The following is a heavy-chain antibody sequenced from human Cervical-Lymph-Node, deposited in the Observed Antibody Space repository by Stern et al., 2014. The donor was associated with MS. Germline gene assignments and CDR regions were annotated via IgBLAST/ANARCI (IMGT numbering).Heavy chain of an antibody. CDR3: ARGDRRLRAFDL. D-gene: IGHD2-21*02. J-gene: IGHJ3*01. V-gene: IGHV4-61*02. CDR2: IYTSGSA. CDR1: GASMTTGSYY. Sequence: QVQLQESGPGLVKPSQTLSLTCTVSGASMTTGSYYWNWIRQPAGKGVEWIGQIYTSGSASYHPSLKNRLSLSVDTSQNQFSLILSSVTAADTAVYYCARGDRRLRAFDLWGQGTMVTVSS.